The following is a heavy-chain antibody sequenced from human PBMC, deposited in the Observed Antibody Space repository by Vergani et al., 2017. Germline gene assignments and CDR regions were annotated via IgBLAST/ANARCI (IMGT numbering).Heavy chain of an antibody. CDR2: IRYDGSRR. V-gene: IGHV3-30*02. Sequence: QVQLVESGGGVVQPGRSLRLSCAASGFRFSSYRMNWVRQAPGKGLEWVAFIRYDGSRRDYGESVKGRFTISRDNSKNMVYIQMNSLRPEDTAVYYCVKGKGTFENWGQGTLVTVSS. D-gene: IGHD1-7*01. CDR1: GFRFSSYR. J-gene: IGHJ4*02. CDR3: VKGKGTFEN.